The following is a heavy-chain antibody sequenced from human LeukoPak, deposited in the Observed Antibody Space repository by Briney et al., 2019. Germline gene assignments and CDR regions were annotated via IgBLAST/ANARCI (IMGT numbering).Heavy chain of an antibody. CDR3: ARAGSNYDFWSGYYYFDY. Sequence: PGGSLRLSCAASGFTFSYYWMTWVRQAPGKGLEWVANIKEDGSEKYYVDSVKGRFTISRDNAKNSLYLQMNSLRAEDTAVYYCARAGSNYDFWSGYYYFDYWGQGTLVTVSS. V-gene: IGHV3-7*01. J-gene: IGHJ4*02. D-gene: IGHD3-3*01. CDR2: IKEDGSEK. CDR1: GFTFSYYW.